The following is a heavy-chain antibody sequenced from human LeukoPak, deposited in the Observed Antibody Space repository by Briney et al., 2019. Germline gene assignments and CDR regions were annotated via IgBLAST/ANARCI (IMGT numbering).Heavy chain of an antibody. V-gene: IGHV4-34*01. CDR2: INHSGST. CDR3: ARRGKRYYYDSSGYYSYTTPRLSAIDY. Sequence: PSETLSLICAVYGGSFSGYYWSWIRQPPGKGLEWIGEINHSGSTNYNASLKSRVTISVDTSKNQFSLKLSSVTAADTAVYYCARRGKRYYYDSSGYYSYTTPRLSAIDYWGQGTLVIVSS. J-gene: IGHJ4*02. D-gene: IGHD3-22*01. CDR1: GGSFSGYY.